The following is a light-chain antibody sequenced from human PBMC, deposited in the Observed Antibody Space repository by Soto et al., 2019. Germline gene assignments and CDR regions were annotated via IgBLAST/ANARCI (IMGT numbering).Light chain of an antibody. Sequence: EIVMTQSPATLSVSPGERATLSCRASQSVSSNVAWYQQKPGQAPRLLIYGASTRATGIPARCSGSGSGTAFPLIISSLQSEDFVVYYCQQYNTWPRTFGQGTKVEIK. CDR3: QQYNTWPRT. CDR2: GAS. J-gene: IGKJ1*01. V-gene: IGKV3D-15*01. CDR1: QSVSSN.